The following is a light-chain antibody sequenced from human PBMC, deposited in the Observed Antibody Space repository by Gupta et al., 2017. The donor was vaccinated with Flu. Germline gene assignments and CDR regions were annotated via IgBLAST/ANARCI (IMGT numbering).Light chain of an antibody. Sequence: EIVLTQSPGTLSLSQGERATLSCRASQSVSSSYLAWYKQKPGQAPRLLIYDASSRATGIPHRFSGSGSGTDFTLTISRLEPEDFAVYYCQQYGSSPPLTFGGGTKVEIK. CDR2: DAS. CDR3: QQYGSSPPLT. CDR1: QSVSSSY. V-gene: IGKV3-20*01. J-gene: IGKJ4*01.